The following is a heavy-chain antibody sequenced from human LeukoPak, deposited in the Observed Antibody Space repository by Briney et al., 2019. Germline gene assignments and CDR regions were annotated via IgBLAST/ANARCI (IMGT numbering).Heavy chain of an antibody. CDR2: DSYSGST. CDR1: CGSIRTSIYY. V-gene: IGHV4-39*01. CDR3: VRLGDSSGYYPYAFDF. D-gene: IGHD3-22*01. Sequence: SETLSLTCRVSCGSIRTSIYYWGWIRQPPGTGLEWIGCDSYSGSTHYNPSLKRRPTVSVDTSKNQFSLNLGSVTAADPAVYYCVRLGDSSGYYPYAFDFWGQGTMVTVSS. J-gene: IGHJ3*01.